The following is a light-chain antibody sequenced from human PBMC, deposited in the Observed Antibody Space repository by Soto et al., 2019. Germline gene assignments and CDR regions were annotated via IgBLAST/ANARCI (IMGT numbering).Light chain of an antibody. Sequence: DIVLTQSPGTLSLSPGERATLSCRASQRVTSTYFAWYQQKHGQSPRLLIYGAFNRATGIPDRVSGSGSGTDFTLTISRLEPEDFAVYYCQQYGSSPLTFGGGTKVEF. CDR3: QQYGSSPLT. CDR1: QRVTSTY. CDR2: GAF. J-gene: IGKJ4*01. V-gene: IGKV3-20*01.